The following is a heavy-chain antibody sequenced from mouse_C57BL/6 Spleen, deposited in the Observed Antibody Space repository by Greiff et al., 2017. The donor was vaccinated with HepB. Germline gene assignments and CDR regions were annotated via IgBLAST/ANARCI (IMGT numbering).Heavy chain of an antibody. CDR2: IDPSDSYT. CDR1: GYTFTSYW. CDR3: ARRRWSYYAMDY. J-gene: IGHJ4*01. D-gene: IGHD2-3*01. Sequence: VQLQQPGAELVKPGASVKLSCKASGYTFTSYWMQWVKQRPGQGLEWIGEIDPSDSYTNYNQKFKGKATLTVDTSSSTAYMQLSSLTSEDSAVYYCARRRWSYYAMDYWGQGTSVTVSS. V-gene: IGHV1-50*01.